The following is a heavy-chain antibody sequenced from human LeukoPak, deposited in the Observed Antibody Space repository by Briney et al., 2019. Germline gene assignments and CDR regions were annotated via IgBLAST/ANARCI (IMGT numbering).Heavy chain of an antibody. CDR1: GGSISSGTYY. CDR3: ARLLEYGSWHYYYGMDV. V-gene: IGHV4-31*11. Sequence: SQTLSLTCAVSGGSISSGTYYWSSIRQHTGKGLEWIRYIYYSGSTYYNLSLRSRVTISVDTCKKHFSQKLSSLTAADTALYYRARLLEYGSWHYYYGMDVWGQGTTVTVSS. CDR2: IYYSGST. D-gene: IGHD1-26*01. J-gene: IGHJ6*02.